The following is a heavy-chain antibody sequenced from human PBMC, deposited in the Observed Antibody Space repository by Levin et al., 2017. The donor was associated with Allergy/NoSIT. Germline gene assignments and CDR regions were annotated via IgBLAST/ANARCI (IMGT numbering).Heavy chain of an antibody. J-gene: IGHJ4*02. CDR2: ISFDGSNT. CDR3: ARDLRAYSSSWYGLVY. D-gene: IGHD6-13*01. V-gene: IGHV3-30-3*01. Sequence: GGSLRLSCAASGFTFSSYAMYWVRQAPGKGLDWVAVISFDGSNTFYADSVKGRFTISRANSKNTLYLQMNSLRAEDTAVYYCARDLRAYSSSWYGLVYWGQGTLVTVSS. CDR1: GFTFSSYA.